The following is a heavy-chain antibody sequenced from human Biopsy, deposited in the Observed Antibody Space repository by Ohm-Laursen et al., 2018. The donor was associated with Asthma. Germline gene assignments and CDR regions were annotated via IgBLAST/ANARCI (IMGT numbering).Heavy chain of an antibody. D-gene: IGHD3-9*01. CDR3: ARTYYEFLTGQVKDVFGV. J-gene: IGHJ3*01. CDR2: VNTGNGDT. CDR1: GYNFISFA. Sequence: ASVKVSCKVSGYNFISFAIHWVRQAPGQRLEWMGWVNTGNGDTKYSQKFQGRVTITRDTSASTAYMELRSLRSEDTATYYCARTYYEFLTGQVKDVFGVWGQGTMVTVSS. V-gene: IGHV1-3*04.